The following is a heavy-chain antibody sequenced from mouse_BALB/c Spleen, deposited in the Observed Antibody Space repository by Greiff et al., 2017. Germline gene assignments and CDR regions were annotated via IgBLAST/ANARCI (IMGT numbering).Heavy chain of an antibody. D-gene: IGHD2-14*01. J-gene: IGHJ4*01. V-gene: IGHV5-4*02. CDR2: ISDGGSYT. CDR3: ARDRAYYRYEGAMDY. Sequence: EVQGVESGGGLVKPGGSLKLSCAASGFTFSDYYMYWVRQTPEKRLEWVATISDGGSYTYYPASVKGRFTISRDNAKNNLYLQMSSLKSEDTAMYYCARDRAYYRYEGAMDYWGQGTSVTVSS. CDR1: GFTFSDYY.